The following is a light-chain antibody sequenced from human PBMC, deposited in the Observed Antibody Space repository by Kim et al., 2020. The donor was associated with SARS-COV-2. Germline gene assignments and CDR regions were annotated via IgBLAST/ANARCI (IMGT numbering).Light chain of an antibody. V-gene: IGKV1-5*01. CDR3: QQYNSYPWT. CDR1: QSISSW. CDR2: DAS. J-gene: IGKJ1*01. Sequence: ASVGDRVTIPCRASQSISSWLAWYQQKPGKAPKLLIYDASGLESGVPSRFSGSGSGTEFTLTISSLQPDDSATYYCQQYNSYPWTFGQGTKVDIK.